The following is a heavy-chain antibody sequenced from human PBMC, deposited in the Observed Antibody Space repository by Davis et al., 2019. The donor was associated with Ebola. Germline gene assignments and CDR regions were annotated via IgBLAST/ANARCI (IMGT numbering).Heavy chain of an antibody. V-gene: IGHV1-69*02. D-gene: IGHD6-13*01. Sequence: SVKVSCKASGGTFSSYTISWVRQAPGQGLEWMGRIIPILGIANYAQKFQGRVTITADKSTSTAYMELSSLRSEDTAVYYCATVGSSSWLGWPGEVDPWGQGTLVTVSS. J-gene: IGHJ5*02. CDR2: IIPILGIA. CDR3: ATVGSSSWLGWPGEVDP. CDR1: GGTFSSYT.